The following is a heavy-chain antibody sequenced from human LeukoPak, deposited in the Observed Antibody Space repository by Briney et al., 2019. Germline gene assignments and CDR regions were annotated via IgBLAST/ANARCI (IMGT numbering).Heavy chain of an antibody. V-gene: IGHV1-24*01. J-gene: IGHJ4*02. CDR2: FDPEDGET. CDR1: GYTLTELS. D-gene: IGHD2-15*01. Sequence: ASVKVSCKVSGYTLTELSMHWVRQAPGKGLEWMGGFDPEDGETIYAQKFQGRVTITADESTSTAYMELSSLRSEDTAVYYCARDATSDDGIDYWGQGTLVTVSS. CDR3: ARDATSDDGIDY.